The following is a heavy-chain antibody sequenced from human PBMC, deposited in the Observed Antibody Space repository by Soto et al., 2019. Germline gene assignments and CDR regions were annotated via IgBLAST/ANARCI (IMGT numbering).Heavy chain of an antibody. D-gene: IGHD2-2*02. Sequence: QVQLVQSGAEVKKPGSSVKVSCKASGGTLSSYAISWVRQAPGQGLEWMGGIIPIFGTANYAQKFQGRVTITADESTSTAYMELSSLRSEDTAVYYCARGPYCSSTSCYNYWGQGTLVTVSS. CDR1: GGTLSSYA. CDR2: IIPIFGTA. V-gene: IGHV1-69*01. CDR3: ARGPYCSSTSCYNY. J-gene: IGHJ4*02.